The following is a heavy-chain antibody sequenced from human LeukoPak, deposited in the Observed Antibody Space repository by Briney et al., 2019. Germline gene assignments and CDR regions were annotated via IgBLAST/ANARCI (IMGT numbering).Heavy chain of an antibody. V-gene: IGHV4-59*12. CDR1: GGSISSYY. Sequence: SETLSLTCTVSGGSISSYYWSWIRQPPGKGLEWIGYIYYSGSTNYNPSLKSRVTISVDTSKNQFSLKLSSVTAADTAVYYCARDSEHIVVVTAMGYFDYWGQGTLVTVSS. J-gene: IGHJ4*02. CDR3: ARDSEHIVVVTAMGYFDY. CDR2: IYYSGST. D-gene: IGHD2-21*02.